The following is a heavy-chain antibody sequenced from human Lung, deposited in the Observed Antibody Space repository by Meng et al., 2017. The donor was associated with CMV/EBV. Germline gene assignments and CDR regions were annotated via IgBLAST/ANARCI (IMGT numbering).Heavy chain of an antibody. CDR3: AKAFSASWYREYYDY. J-gene: IGHJ4*02. V-gene: IGHV3-23*01. Sequence: GGSXRLXCAASEFTFRSYAMSWVRQAPGRGLAWVSAITGSGGSTYYADSVKGRFTVSRDNSKNTLYLQMNSLRAEDTAVYYCAKAFSASWYREYYDYLGQGTLVTVSS. CDR2: ITGSGGST. CDR1: EFTFRSYA. D-gene: IGHD6-13*01.